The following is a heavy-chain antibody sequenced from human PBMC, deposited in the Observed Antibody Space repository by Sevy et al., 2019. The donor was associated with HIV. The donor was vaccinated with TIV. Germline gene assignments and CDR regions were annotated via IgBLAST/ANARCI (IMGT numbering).Heavy chain of an antibody. CDR1: GASINRGSYY. CDR3: AGSRSYCSGGNCYSDFDI. Sequence: SETLSLTCNVSGASINRGSYYWIWIRQPAGKGLEWIGRIYTSGATNYNPSLEGRRTISVDTSKNQFSLRLSSVTAADTAIYYCAGSRSYCSGGNCYSDFDIWGQGTMVTVSS. D-gene: IGHD2-15*01. CDR2: IYTSGAT. J-gene: IGHJ3*02. V-gene: IGHV4-61*02.